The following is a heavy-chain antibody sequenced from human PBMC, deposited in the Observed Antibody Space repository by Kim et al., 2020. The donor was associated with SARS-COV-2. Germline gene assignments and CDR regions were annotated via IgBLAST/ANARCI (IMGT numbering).Heavy chain of an antibody. V-gene: IGHV1-69*13. CDR1: GGTFSSYA. Sequence: SVKVSCKASGGTFSSYAISWVRQAPGQGLEWMGGIIPIFGTANYAQKFQGRVTITADESTSTAYMELSSLRSEDTAVYYCARDTIAAAGTVVVGWFDPWGQGTLVTVSS. CDR2: IIPIFGTA. CDR3: ARDTIAAAGTVVVGWFDP. D-gene: IGHD6-13*01. J-gene: IGHJ5*02.